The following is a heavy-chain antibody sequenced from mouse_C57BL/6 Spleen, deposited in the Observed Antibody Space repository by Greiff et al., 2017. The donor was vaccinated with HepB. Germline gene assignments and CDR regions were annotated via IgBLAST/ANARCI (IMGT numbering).Heavy chain of an antibody. CDR1: GYTFTDYN. J-gene: IGHJ2*01. Sequence: EVKLMESGPELVKPGASVKMSCKASGYTFTDYNMHWVKQSHGKSLEWIGYINPNNGGTSYNQKFKGKATLTVNKSSSTAYMELRSLTSEDSAVYYCARRVRDGYFDYWGQGTTLTVSS. D-gene: IGHD2-14*01. CDR2: INPNNGGT. CDR3: ARRVRDGYFDY. V-gene: IGHV1-22*01.